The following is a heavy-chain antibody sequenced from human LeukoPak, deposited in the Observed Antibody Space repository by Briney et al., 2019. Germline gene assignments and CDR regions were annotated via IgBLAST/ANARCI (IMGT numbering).Heavy chain of an antibody. CDR2: ISGGGART. CDR3: ANSNQPLNLFYCSSTSCPDNWFDP. D-gene: IGHD2-2*01. V-gene: IGHV3-23*01. CDR1: GFTFGSCA. Sequence: GGSLRLSCAASGFTFGSCAMSWVRQAPGKGLEWGSYISGGGARTYFADSVKSRFTISRDNSKNTLSLQMNSLRAEDTAVYYCANSNQPLNLFYCSSTSCPDNWFDPWGQGTLVTVSS. J-gene: IGHJ5*02.